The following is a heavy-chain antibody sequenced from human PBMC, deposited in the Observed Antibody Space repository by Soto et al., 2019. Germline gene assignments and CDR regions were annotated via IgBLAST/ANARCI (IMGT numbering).Heavy chain of an antibody. D-gene: IGHD6-19*01. J-gene: IGHJ6*02. CDR1: GGSISSSSYY. CDR3: ARLWYSSGWDYYYGMDG. CDR2: IYYSGST. Sequence: PSETLSLTCTVSGGSISSSSYYWGWIRQPPGKGLEWIGSIYYSGSTYYNPSLKSRVTISVDTSKNQFSLKLSSVTAADTAVYYCARLWYSSGWDYYYGMDGWGQGTTVT. V-gene: IGHV4-39*01.